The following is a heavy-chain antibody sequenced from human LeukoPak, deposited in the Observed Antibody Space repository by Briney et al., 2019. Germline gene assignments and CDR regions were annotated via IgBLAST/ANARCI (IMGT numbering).Heavy chain of an antibody. CDR3: AKCESRVVGAGTDS. CDR2: TSSTGSIT. J-gene: IGHJ4*02. V-gene: IGHV3-23*01. CDR1: GFTFRKYA. Sequence: GGSLRLSCAASGFTFRKYAMSWVRQAPGKGLEWVSMTSSTGSITYYADSVKGRFTMSRDISNNTMFLQMNSLRVDDTAVYYCAKCESRVVGAGTDSWGQGILVTVSS. D-gene: IGHD1-26*01.